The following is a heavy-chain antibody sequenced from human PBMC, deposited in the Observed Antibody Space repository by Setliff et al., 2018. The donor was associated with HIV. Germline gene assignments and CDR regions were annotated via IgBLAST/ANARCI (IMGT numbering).Heavy chain of an antibody. CDR3: ARDRDRRGSDFDY. J-gene: IGHJ4*02. V-gene: IGHV4-59*01. CDR1: GGSLSSYY. D-gene: IGHD1-26*01. CDR2: IYYSGST. Sequence: LSLTCTVSGGSLSSYYWSWIRQPPGKGLEWIGYIYYSGSTNYNPSLKSRVTISVDTSKNQFSLKLSSVTAADTAVYYCARDRDRRGSDFDYWGQGTLVTVSS.